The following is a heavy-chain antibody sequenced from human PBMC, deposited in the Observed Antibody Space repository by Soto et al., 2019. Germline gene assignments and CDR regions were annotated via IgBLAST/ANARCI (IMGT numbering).Heavy chain of an antibody. V-gene: IGHV3-23*01. CDR1: GFTFSSYA. D-gene: IGHD6-13*01. J-gene: IGHJ5*02. Sequence: PGGSLRLSCAASGFTFSSYAMNWVRQAPGKGLEWVSTISGSGGSTYYADSVKGRFTISRDNSKNTLYLQMNSLRAEDTAVYYCAKEKLVKQQLVRLGWFDPWGQGTLVTVSS. CDR2: ISGSGGST. CDR3: AKEKLVKQQLVRLGWFDP.